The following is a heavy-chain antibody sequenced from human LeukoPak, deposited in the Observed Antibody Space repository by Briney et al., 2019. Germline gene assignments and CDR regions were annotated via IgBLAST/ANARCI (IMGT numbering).Heavy chain of an antibody. CDR2: ISYDGSNK. V-gene: IGHV3-30-3*01. Sequence: GGSLRLSCAASGFTFSSYAMHWVRQAPGKGLEWVAVISYDGSNKYYADSVKGRFTISRDNSKNTLYLQMNSPRAEDTAVYYCAKGSYNCNGNSCPQYYYYMDVWGKGTTVTVSS. CDR3: AKGSYNCNGNSCPQYYYYMDV. CDR1: GFTFSSYA. J-gene: IGHJ6*03. D-gene: IGHD2/OR15-2a*01.